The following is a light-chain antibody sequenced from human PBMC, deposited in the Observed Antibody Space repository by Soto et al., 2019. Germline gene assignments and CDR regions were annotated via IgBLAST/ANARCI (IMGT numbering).Light chain of an antibody. CDR1: QGISSY. J-gene: IGKJ2*01. V-gene: IGKV1-9*01. CDR2: GAS. CDR3: LQLNSYPHT. Sequence: DIQLTQSPSFLSASVGDRVTITCRASQGISSYLAWYQQKPGKAPKLLIYGASTLQSGVPSRFSGSGSGTEFTLTISSLQPEDFATYYCLQLNSYPHTVGQGTNLEIK.